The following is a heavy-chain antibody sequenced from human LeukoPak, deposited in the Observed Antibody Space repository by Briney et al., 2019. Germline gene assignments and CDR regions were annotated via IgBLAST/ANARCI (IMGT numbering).Heavy chain of an antibody. Sequence: SETLSLTCTVFGGSISSYYWSWIRQPPGKGLEWIGYTYYSGSTNYNPSLKSRVTISVDTSKNQFSLKLSSVTAADTAVYYCAQGGGYQLPWFDPWGQGTLVTVSS. CDR2: TYYSGST. CDR1: GGSISSYY. D-gene: IGHD2-2*01. J-gene: IGHJ5*02. CDR3: AQGGGYQLPWFDP. V-gene: IGHV4-59*01.